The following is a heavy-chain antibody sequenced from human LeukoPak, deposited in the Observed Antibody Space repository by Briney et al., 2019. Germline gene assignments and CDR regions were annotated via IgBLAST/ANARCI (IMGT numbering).Heavy chain of an antibody. CDR3: ARDIWGSST. D-gene: IGHD3-16*01. V-gene: IGHV4-34*01. J-gene: IGHJ5*02. Sequence: KPSETLSLTCAVYGGSFSGYYWSWIRQPPGKGLEWIGEINHSGSTNYNPSLKSRVTMSVDMSKNQISLNLNSVTAADTAVYYCARDIWGSSTWGPGTLVTVSS. CDR2: INHSGST. CDR1: GGSFSGYY.